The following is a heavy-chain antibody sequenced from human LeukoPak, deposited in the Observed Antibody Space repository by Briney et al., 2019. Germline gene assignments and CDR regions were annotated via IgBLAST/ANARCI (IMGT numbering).Heavy chain of an antibody. Sequence: SETLSLTCAVYGGSFSGYYWSWIRQPPGKGLEWIGEINHSGSTNYNPSLKSRVTISVDTSKNQFSLKLSSVTAADTAVYYCARDLGSGSGGFDYWGQGTLVTVSS. CDR3: ARDLGSGSGGFDY. D-gene: IGHD1-1*01. J-gene: IGHJ4*02. V-gene: IGHV4-34*01. CDR1: GGSFSGYY. CDR2: INHSGST.